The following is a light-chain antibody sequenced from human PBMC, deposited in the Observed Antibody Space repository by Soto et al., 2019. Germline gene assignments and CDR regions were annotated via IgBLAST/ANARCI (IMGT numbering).Light chain of an antibody. Sequence: IVLTQSPGTLSLSPGERATLSCRASQSVSSTYIAWYQQKPGQAPRLLIYGASSRATGIPDRFSGSGSGTDFTLTISRLEPEDFAVYFCQQYGRSPPFTFGQGTKLEIK. CDR2: GAS. CDR1: QSVSSTY. J-gene: IGKJ2*01. CDR3: QQYGRSPPFT. V-gene: IGKV3-20*01.